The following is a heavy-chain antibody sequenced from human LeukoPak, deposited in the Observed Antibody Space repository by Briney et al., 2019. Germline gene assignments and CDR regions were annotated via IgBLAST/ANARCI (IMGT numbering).Heavy chain of an antibody. Sequence: GRSLRLSCAASGFTFSSYAMHWVRQAPGKGLEWVAAISYDGSNKYYADSVKGRFTISRDNSKNTLYLQMNSLRAEDTAVYYCARDTGTHFDYWGQGTLVTVSS. J-gene: IGHJ4*02. CDR3: ARDTGTHFDY. D-gene: IGHD1-14*01. V-gene: IGHV3-30-3*01. CDR2: ISYDGSNK. CDR1: GFTFSSYA.